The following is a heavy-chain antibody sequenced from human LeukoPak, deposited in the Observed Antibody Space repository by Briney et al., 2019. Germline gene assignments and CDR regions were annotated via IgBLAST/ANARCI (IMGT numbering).Heavy chain of an antibody. CDR2: ISSGSSYI. J-gene: IGHJ4*02. Sequence: RGSLRLSCAASGFTFSTYSMNWVRQAPGKGLEWVSSISSGSSYIYYADSVKGRFTISRDNAKNSLYLQMNSLRDEDTAVYYCARGEGLDYWGQGTLVTVSS. CDR1: GFTFSTYS. CDR3: ARGEGLDY. V-gene: IGHV3-21*01.